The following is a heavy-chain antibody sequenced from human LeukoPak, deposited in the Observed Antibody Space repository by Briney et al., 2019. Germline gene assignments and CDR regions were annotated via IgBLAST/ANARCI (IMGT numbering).Heavy chain of an antibody. J-gene: IGHJ4*02. CDR1: GFTFSSYA. CDR2: ISYDGSNK. Sequence: GRSLRLSCAASGFTFSSYAMHWVRQAPGKGLEWVAVISYDGSNKYYADSVKGRFTVSRDNSKNRLYPQMNSLRPEETALYYCAKDLEQWPAVPEYWGQGTLVIVSS. CDR3: AKDLEQWPAVPEY. D-gene: IGHD6-19*01. V-gene: IGHV3-30*04.